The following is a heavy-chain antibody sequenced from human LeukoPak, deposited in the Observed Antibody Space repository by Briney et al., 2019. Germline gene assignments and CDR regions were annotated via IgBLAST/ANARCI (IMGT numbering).Heavy chain of an antibody. Sequence: GGSLRLSCTASGFPFIEYSMKWVRQAPGKGLEWISYIGIDSGNTKYADSVRGRFTISTDKAKNSLYLQMNSLRVEDTAVYYCARDHNYAFDNWGQGTLVSVAS. CDR2: IGIDSGNT. D-gene: IGHD1-1*01. CDR3: ARDHNYAFDN. J-gene: IGHJ4*02. CDR1: GFPFIEYS. V-gene: IGHV3-48*01.